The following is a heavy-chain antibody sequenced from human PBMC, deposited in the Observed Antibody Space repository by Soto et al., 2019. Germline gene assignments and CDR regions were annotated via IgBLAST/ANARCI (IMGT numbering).Heavy chain of an antibody. D-gene: IGHD3-22*01. CDR1: GFTFSSYG. CDR3: AKDHRYDSSGGNGFPIDY. J-gene: IGHJ4*02. V-gene: IGHV3-30*18. Sequence: QVQLVESGGGVVQPGRSLRLSCAASGFTFSSYGMHWVRQAPGKGLEWVAVISYDGSNKYYADSVKGRFTISKDNSKNTLYLQMNSLRAEDTAVYYCAKDHRYDSSGGNGFPIDYWGQGTLVTVSS. CDR2: ISYDGSNK.